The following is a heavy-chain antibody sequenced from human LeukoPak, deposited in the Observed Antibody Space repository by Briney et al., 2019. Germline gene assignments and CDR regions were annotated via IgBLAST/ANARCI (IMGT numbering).Heavy chain of an antibody. CDR2: INHSGST. CDR3: ASRYCSGGDCYSWFDP. CDR1: GGSLSGYK. Sequence: SETLSLTCAVYGGSLSGYKCSWIRQPPGKGVEWIGEINHSGSTNYNPSLKSRIIISVGTSKNQFSLKLSSVTAADTAVYYRASRYCSGGDCYSWFDPWGQGILVTVSS. J-gene: IGHJ5*02. D-gene: IGHD2-15*01. V-gene: IGHV4-34*01.